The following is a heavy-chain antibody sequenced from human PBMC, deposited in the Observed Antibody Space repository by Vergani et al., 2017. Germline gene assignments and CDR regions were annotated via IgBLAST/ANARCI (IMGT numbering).Heavy chain of an antibody. CDR2: IWYDGSNK. CDR1: GFNFSSYG. J-gene: IGHJ4*02. D-gene: IGHD6-13*01. CDR3: ASWGAAAVRDYY. Sequence: QVQLVESGGGVVQPGRSLRLSCAASGFNFSSYGMHWVRQAPGKGLEWVAVIWYDGSNKYYADSVKGRFTISRDNSKNTLYLQMNSLRAEDTAVYYCASWGAAAVRDYYWGQGTLVTVSS. V-gene: IGHV3-33*01.